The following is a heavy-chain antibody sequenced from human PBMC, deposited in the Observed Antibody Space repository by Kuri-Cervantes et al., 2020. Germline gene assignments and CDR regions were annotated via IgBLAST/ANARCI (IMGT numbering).Heavy chain of an antibody. CDR1: GFTFSSYS. CDR3: ARDSGYDYRVFDY. J-gene: IGHJ4*02. Sequence: GKSLKISCAASGFTFSSYSMNWVRQAPGKGLEWVSSISSSSSYIYYADSVKGRFTISRDNAKNSLYLQMNSLRAEDTAVYYCARDSGYDYRVFDYWGQGNLV. V-gene: IGHV3-21*01. D-gene: IGHD5-12*01. CDR2: ISSSSSYI.